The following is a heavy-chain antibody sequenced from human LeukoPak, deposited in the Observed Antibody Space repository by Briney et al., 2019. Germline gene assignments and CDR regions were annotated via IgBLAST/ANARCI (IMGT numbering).Heavy chain of an antibody. Sequence: GGSLRLSCAVSGFTFSSYWMHWVRHAPGKGLVWVSHIKTDGSTTAYADSVKGRFTISRDNAKNTLYLQMNSLRAEDTAVYYCAREYPKALWRAFDIWGQGTMVTVSS. CDR2: IKTDGSTT. V-gene: IGHV3-74*01. CDR3: AREYPKALWRAFDI. D-gene: IGHD2-2*02. J-gene: IGHJ3*02. CDR1: GFTFSSYW.